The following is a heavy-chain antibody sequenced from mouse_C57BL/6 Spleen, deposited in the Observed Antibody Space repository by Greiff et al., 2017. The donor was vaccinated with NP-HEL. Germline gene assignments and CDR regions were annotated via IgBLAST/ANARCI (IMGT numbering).Heavy chain of an antibody. CDR2: IDPSDSYT. CDR1: GYTFTSYW. Sequence: QVQLKQPRAELVMPGASVKLSCKASGYTFTSYWMHWVKQRPGQGLEWIGEIDPSDSYTNYNQKFKGKSTLTVDKSSSTAYMQLSSLTSEDSAVYYCARSITTVVATGHFDYWGQGTTLTVSS. D-gene: IGHD1-1*01. CDR3: ARSITTVVATGHFDY. V-gene: IGHV1-69*01. J-gene: IGHJ2*01.